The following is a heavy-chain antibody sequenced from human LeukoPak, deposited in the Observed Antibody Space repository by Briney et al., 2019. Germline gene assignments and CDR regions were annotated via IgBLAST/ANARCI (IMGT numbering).Heavy chain of an antibody. V-gene: IGHV1-2*02. Sequence: ASGTVCCYGSSSSFTCYSIDLMRQAPGQGKELMGWVNPGNTDKNYAQKFQGRVTMTRDPPISTAYMELSRLRSDDTAVYYCAREGVRGYDYRQWLPTSSWFDPWGQGTLVTVSS. CDR2: VNPGNTDK. D-gene: IGHD5-12*01. CDR1: SSSFTCYS. J-gene: IGHJ5*02. CDR3: AREGVRGYDYRQWLPTSSWFDP.